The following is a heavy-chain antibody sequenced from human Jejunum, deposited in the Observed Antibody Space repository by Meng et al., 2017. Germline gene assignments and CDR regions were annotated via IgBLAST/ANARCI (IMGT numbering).Heavy chain of an antibody. D-gene: IGHD6-6*01. CDR3: ATRISSSTLSAFDI. J-gene: IGHJ3*02. V-gene: IGHV5-51*01. CDR1: GYSFINHW. CDR2: TYPGDSDT. Sequence: GESLKISCKGSGYSFINHWIGWVRQMPGKGLEWMGVTYPGDSDTKYSPSFQGQVTISADKSISTAYLQWSSLKASDTAVYYCATRISSSTLSAFDIWGQGTMVTVSS.